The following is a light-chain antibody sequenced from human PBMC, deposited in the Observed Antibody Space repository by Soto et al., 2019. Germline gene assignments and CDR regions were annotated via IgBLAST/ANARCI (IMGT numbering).Light chain of an antibody. CDR2: NAS. CDR1: QSVSSN. Sequence: EIVMTQSPATLSVSPGDGVTLSCRVSQSVSSNLAWYQQKPGQAPRLLIYNASTRATGIPVRFSGSGSGLEFTLTISSLQSEDFAVYYCQQYDNRPPWTFGQGTKVEIK. J-gene: IGKJ1*01. CDR3: QQYDNRPPWT. V-gene: IGKV3-15*01.